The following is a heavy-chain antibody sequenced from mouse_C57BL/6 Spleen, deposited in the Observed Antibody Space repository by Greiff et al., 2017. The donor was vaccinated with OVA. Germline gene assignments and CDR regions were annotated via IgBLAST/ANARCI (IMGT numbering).Heavy chain of an antibody. V-gene: IGHV1-82*01. Sequence: VQLQQSGPELVKPGASVKISCKASGYAFSSSWMNWVKQRPGKGLEWIGRIYPGDGDTNYNGKFKGKATLTADKSSSTAYMQLSSLTSEDSAVYFCARSGNYQDFDYWGQGTTLTVSS. CDR3: ARSGNYQDFDY. CDR1: GYAFSSSW. J-gene: IGHJ2*01. CDR2: IYPGDGDT. D-gene: IGHD2-1*01.